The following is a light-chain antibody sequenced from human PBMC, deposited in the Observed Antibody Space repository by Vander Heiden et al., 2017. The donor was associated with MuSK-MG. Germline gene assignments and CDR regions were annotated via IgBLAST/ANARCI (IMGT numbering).Light chain of an antibody. CDR3: SSYTSSTTLV. CDR2: DVS. CDR1: SSDIGSYDF. V-gene: IGLV2-14*01. Sequence: CALTQPAYVSGSPGQSITISCTGTSSDIGSYDFVSWYQQRPGKAPKLIICDVSNRPSGVSDRFSGSKSGNEASLTISGLQDEDEADYFCSSYTSSTTLVFGGGTKLTVL. J-gene: IGLJ2*01.